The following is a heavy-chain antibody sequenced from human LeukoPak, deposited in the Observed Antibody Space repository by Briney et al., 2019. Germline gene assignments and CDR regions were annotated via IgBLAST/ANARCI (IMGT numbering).Heavy chain of an antibody. CDR2: INPNSGGT. CDR3: ARDSEDIVVVVAAM. Sequence: ASVKVSCKASGYTFTGYYMHWVRQAPGQGLEWMGWINPNSGGTNYAQKFQGRVTMTRDTSISTAYMELSRLRSDDTAVYYCARDSEDIVVVVAAMWGQGTLVTVSS. D-gene: IGHD2-15*01. CDR1: GYTFTGYY. V-gene: IGHV1-2*02. J-gene: IGHJ4*02.